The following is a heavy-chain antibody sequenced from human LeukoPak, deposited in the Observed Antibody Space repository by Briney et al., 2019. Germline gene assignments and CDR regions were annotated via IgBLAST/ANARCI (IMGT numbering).Heavy chain of an antibody. D-gene: IGHD5-18*01. Sequence: PGRSLRLSCAASGFTFSSYSMNWVRQAPGKGLEWVSSISSSSSYIYYADSVKGRFTISRDNAKNSLYLQMNSLRAEDTAVYYCARRRGYTHYYSDYWGQGTLVTVSS. CDR1: GFTFSSYS. J-gene: IGHJ4*02. CDR3: ARRRGYTHYYSDY. V-gene: IGHV3-21*01. CDR2: ISSSSSYI.